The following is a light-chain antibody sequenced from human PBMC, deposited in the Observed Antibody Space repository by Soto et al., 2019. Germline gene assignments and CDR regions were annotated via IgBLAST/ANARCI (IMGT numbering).Light chain of an antibody. J-gene: IGKJ1*01. CDR1: QSISTW. Sequence: DIQMTQSPSTLSASVGDSVTITCRASQSISTWLAWYQQKPGKAPNLLIYDASNLASGVPSRFSGSGSGTEFTLTISSLQPEDFTTFCCQRYNSHSKTFGQGTKVEIK. V-gene: IGKV1-5*01. CDR2: DAS. CDR3: QRYNSHSKT.